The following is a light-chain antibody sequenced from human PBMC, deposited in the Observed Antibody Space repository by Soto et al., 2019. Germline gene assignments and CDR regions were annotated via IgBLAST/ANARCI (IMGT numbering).Light chain of an antibody. V-gene: IGLV1-44*01. CDR1: SSNIGSHT. Sequence: QSVLTQPPSGSGTPGQTIAISCSGGSSNIGSHTVNWYQQLPGTAPRLLIYSNTQRPSGVPDRFSGSKSGTSASLAISGLQSEYEGDYYCAAWDDSLNGVVFGGGTKLTVL. CDR2: SNT. CDR3: AAWDDSLNGVV. J-gene: IGLJ2*01.